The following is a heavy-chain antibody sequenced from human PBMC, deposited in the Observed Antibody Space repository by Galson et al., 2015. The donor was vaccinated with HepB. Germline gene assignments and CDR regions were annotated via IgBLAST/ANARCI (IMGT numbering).Heavy chain of an antibody. J-gene: IGHJ6*03. CDR3: TREYCSSTSCYKDLYYMDV. V-gene: IGHV3-49*03. D-gene: IGHD2-2*02. Sequence: SLRLSCAASGFTFGDYAMSWFRQAPGKGLEWVGFIRSKAYGGTTKYAASVKGRFTISRDDSKSIAYLQMNSLKTEDTAVYYCTREYCSSTSCYKDLYYMDVWGKGTTVTVSS. CDR1: GFTFGDYA. CDR2: IRSKAYGGTT.